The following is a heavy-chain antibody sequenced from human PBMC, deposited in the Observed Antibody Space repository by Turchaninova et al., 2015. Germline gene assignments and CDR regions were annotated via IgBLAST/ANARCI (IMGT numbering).Heavy chain of an antibody. D-gene: IGHD3-16*01. J-gene: IGHJ4*02. CDR1: GDSISKINW. CDR3: ARGLPNSPVPVM. V-gene: IGHV4-4*02. CDR2: VYHTGTT. Sequence: QVHLEESGPGLVKSWGPITITCGVAGDSISKINWWMWFRQPPEKGLEWIVEVYHTGTTNNNPSLGSRVTISLDKSKNQFSLMLTSVTAADTAVYYCARGLPNSPVPVMWGQGTLVTVSS.